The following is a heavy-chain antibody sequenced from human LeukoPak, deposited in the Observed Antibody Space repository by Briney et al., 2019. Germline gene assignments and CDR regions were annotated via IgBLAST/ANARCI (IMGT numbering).Heavy chain of an antibody. D-gene: IGHD5-12*01. CDR2: IIPIFGTA. CDR1: GYTFTSYA. J-gene: IGHJ6*02. Sequence: SVKVSCKASGYTFTSYAISWVRQAPGQGLEWMGGIIPIFGTANYAQKFQGRVTITADESTSTAYMELSSLRSEDTAVYYCARKPYSGYDAYYYYGMDVWGQGTTVTVSS. CDR3: ARKPYSGYDAYYYYGMDV. V-gene: IGHV1-69*13.